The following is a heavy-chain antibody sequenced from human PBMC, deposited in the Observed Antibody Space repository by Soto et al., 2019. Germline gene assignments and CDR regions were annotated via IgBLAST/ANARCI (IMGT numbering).Heavy chain of an antibody. D-gene: IGHD2-8*01. CDR2: ITNSAYT. CDR3: GLYDALFFVF. CDR1: GVTFSTFN. V-gene: IGHV3-21*01. Sequence: AXGSLRLSCAASGVTFSTFNMNWVRQAPGKGLEWVSSITNSAYTSYADSVKGRFTISRDNAKNSLYLQMNSLRAEDTAVYYCGLYDALFFVFWGQGALVTAPQ. J-gene: IGHJ4*02.